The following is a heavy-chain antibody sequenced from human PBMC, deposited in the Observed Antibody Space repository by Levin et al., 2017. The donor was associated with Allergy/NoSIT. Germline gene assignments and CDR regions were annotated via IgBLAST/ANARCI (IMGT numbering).Heavy chain of an antibody. Sequence: ESLKISCTVSGGSISSYYWSWIRQPAGKGLEWIGRIYTSGSTNYNPSLKSRVTMSVDTSKNQFSLKLSSVTAADTAVYYCARDGYCTNGVCYISWFDPWGQGTLVTVSS. J-gene: IGHJ5*02. CDR1: GGSISSYY. CDR2: IYTSGST. CDR3: ARDGYCTNGVCYISWFDP. V-gene: IGHV4-4*07. D-gene: IGHD2-8*01.